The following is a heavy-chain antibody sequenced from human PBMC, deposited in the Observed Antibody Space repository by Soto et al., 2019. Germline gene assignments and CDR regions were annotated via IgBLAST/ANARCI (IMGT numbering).Heavy chain of an antibody. V-gene: IGHV3-30-3*01. D-gene: IGHD6-19*01. Sequence: QVQLVESGGGVVQPGRSLRLSCAASGFTFSSYAMHWVRQAPGKGLEWVAVISYDGSNKYYADSVKGRFTISRDNSKNTLDLQMNSLRAEDTAVYYCARDIRYSSGWYEREGDYWGQVTLVTVSS. CDR3: ARDIRYSSGWYEREGDY. CDR2: ISYDGSNK. J-gene: IGHJ4*02. CDR1: GFTFSSYA.